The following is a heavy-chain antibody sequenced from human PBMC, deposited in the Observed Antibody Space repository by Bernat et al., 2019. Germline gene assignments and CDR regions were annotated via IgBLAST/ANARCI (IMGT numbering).Heavy chain of an antibody. CDR3: ARVGTDPLGYCSGGSCHGWFDP. V-gene: IGHV4-59*01. D-gene: IGHD2-15*01. J-gene: IGHJ5*02. Sequence: QLQLQESGPGLVKPSETLSLTCTVSGGSISSYYWSWIRQPPGKGLEWIGYIYYSGSTNYNPSLKSRVTISVDTSKNQFSLKLSSVTAVDTAVYYCARVGTDPLGYCSGGSCHGWFDPWGQGTLVTVSS. CDR2: IYYSGST. CDR1: GGSISSYY.